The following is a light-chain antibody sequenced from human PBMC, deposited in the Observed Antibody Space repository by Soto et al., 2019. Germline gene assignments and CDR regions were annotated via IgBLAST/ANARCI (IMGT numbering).Light chain of an antibody. Sequence: QSVLTQPASVSGSPGQSITISCTGTSSDVGGYNYVSWYQQHPGKAPKLMIDDVSNRPSGVSNRFSGSKSGNTASLTISGRQAEDEADYYCISYTSSSTLVVFGGGTKLTVL. CDR1: SSDVGGYNY. CDR2: DVS. CDR3: ISYTSSSTLVV. J-gene: IGLJ2*01. V-gene: IGLV2-14*01.